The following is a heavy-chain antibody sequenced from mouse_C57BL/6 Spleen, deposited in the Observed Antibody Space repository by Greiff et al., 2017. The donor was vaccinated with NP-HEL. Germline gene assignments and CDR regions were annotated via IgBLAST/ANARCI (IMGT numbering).Heavy chain of an antibody. V-gene: IGHV1-26*01. D-gene: IGHD2-5*01. CDR1: GYTFTDYY. CDR2: INPNNGGT. CDR3: ARRSNLYYAMDY. J-gene: IGHJ4*01. Sequence: EVQLQQSGPELVKPGASVKISCKASGYTFTDYYMNWVKQSHGKSLEWIGDINPNNGGTSYNQKFKGKATLTVDKSSSTAYMELRSLTSEDSAVYDCARRSNLYYAMDYWGQGTSVTVSS.